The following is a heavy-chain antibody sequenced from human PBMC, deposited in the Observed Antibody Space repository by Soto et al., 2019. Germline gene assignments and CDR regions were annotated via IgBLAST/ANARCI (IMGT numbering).Heavy chain of an antibody. V-gene: IGHV4-34*01. CDR3: ARTSDCSGGSCYSGFDY. CDR1: GGSFSGYY. Sequence: QVQLQQWGAGLLKPSETLSLTCAVYGGSFSGYYWSWIRQPPGKGLEWIGEINHSGSTNYNPSLKSRVTISVDTSKTQFSLKLSSVTAADTAVYYCARTSDCSGGSCYSGFDYWGQGTLVTVSS. J-gene: IGHJ4*02. D-gene: IGHD2-15*01. CDR2: INHSGST.